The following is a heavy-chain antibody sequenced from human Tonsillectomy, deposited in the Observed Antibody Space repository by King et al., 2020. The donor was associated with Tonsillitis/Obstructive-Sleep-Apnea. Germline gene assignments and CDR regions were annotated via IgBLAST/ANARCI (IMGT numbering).Heavy chain of an antibody. CDR2: IKQDGSEK. CDR1: GFTFSSYW. V-gene: IGHV3-7*03. Sequence: DVQLVESGGGLVQPGGSLRLSCAASGFTFSSYWMSWVRQAPGKGLEWVANIKQDGSEKYYVDSVKGRFTISRDNAKNSLYLQMNSLRAEDTAVYYCARDRYYGSGQFDYWGQGTLVTVSS. D-gene: IGHD3-10*01. J-gene: IGHJ4*02. CDR3: ARDRYYGSGQFDY.